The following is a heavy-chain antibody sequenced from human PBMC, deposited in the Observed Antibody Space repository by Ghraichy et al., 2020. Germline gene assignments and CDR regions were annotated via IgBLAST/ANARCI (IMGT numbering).Heavy chain of an antibody. Sequence: SETLSLTCTVSGGSIRSYYWSWIRQPPGKGLEWIGYIYYSGSTNYNPSLKSRVTISVDTSKNQFSLKLSSVTAADTAVYYFARHIYIRKWLRFDPWGQGTLVTVSS. V-gene: IGHV4-59*08. CDR3: ARHIYIRKWLRFDP. D-gene: IGHD5-12*01. CDR1: GGSIRSYY. J-gene: IGHJ5*02. CDR2: IYYSGST.